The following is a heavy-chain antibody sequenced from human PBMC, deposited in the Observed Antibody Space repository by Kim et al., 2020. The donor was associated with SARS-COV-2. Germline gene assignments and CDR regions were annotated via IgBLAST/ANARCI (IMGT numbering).Heavy chain of an antibody. CDR2: IYYSGST. CDR1: GGSISSYY. D-gene: IGHD6-19*01. Sequence: SETLSLTCTVSGGSISSYYWSWIRQPPGKGLEWIGYIYYSGSTNYNPSLKSRVTISVDTSKNQFSLKLSSVTAADTAVYYCARHEAVAGTLLFDYWGQGTLVTVSS. CDR3: ARHEAVAGTLLFDY. V-gene: IGHV4-59*08. J-gene: IGHJ4*02.